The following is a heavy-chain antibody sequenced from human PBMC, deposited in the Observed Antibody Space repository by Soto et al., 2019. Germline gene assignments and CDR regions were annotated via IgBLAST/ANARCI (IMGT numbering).Heavy chain of an antibody. CDR2: ISAYNGNT. Sequence: ASVKVSCKASGYTFTSYGISWVRQAPGQGLEWMGWISAYNGNTNYAQKLQGRFTMTTDTSTSTAYMELRSLRSDDTAVYYCARAPSMVRGVTKAARWFDPWGQGTLVTVSS. D-gene: IGHD3-10*01. V-gene: IGHV1-18*01. CDR3: ARAPSMVRGVTKAARWFDP. CDR1: GYTFTSYG. J-gene: IGHJ5*02.